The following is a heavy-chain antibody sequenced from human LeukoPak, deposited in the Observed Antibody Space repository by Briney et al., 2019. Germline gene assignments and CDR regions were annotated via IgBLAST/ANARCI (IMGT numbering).Heavy chain of an antibody. Sequence: GGSLRLCCAASGYTFSRYWTHWVRQGPGKGLVWVSRINEDGSSTSYAESVRGRFTISRDNAKNTLYLQMNSLRAEDAAVYYCTTDTFGARDSWGQGTLVTVSS. D-gene: IGHD3-10*01. CDR1: GYTFSRYW. V-gene: IGHV3-74*01. J-gene: IGHJ4*02. CDR3: TTDTFGARDS. CDR2: INEDGSST.